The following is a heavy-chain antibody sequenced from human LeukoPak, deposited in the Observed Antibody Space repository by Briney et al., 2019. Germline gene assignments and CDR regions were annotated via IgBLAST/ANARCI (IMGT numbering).Heavy chain of an antibody. D-gene: IGHD2-15*01. V-gene: IGHV3-23*01. Sequence: GGSLRLSCAVSGFTLTEHALSWVRQAPGEGLEWVSGIIDVGDTYYADSVKGRFTISRDSSKNTLYLQMNSLRAEDTATYYCAKDYCCGGNCPLPFFDSWGQGTLVTVSS. CDR2: IIDVGDT. CDR1: GFTLTEHA. CDR3: AKDYCCGGNCPLPFFDS. J-gene: IGHJ4*02.